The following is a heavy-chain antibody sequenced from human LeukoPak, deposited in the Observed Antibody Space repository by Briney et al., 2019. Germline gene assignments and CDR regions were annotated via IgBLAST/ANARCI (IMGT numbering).Heavy chain of an antibody. CDR3: ATSYSYGPFDY. V-gene: IGHV3-53*01. J-gene: IGHJ4*02. CDR1: GFTFSSYG. D-gene: IGHD5-18*01. CDR2: IYSGGST. Sequence: PGGSLRLSCAASGFTFSSYGMQWVRQAPGKGLEWVSVIYSGGSTYYADSVKGRFTISRDNSKNTLYLQMNSLRAEDTAVYYCATSYSYGPFDYWGQGTLVTVSS.